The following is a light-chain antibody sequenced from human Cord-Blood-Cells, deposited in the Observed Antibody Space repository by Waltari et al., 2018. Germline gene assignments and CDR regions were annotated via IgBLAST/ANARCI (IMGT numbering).Light chain of an antibody. CDR1: SLSSYY. V-gene: IGLV3-19*01. Sequence: SSELTQDPAVSVALGQTVRITCQGDSLSSYYASWYQQKPGQAPVLVIYGKNNRPSGIPYRFSGSSSGNTASLTITGAQAEDEADYYCNSRDSSGNHLVFGGGTKLTVL. J-gene: IGLJ2*01. CDR2: GKN. CDR3: NSRDSSGNHLV.